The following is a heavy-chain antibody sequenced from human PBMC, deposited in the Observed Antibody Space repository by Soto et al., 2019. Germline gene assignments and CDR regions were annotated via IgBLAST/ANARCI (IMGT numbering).Heavy chain of an antibody. V-gene: IGHV3-48*01. Sequence: PGGSLRLSCAASGFTFSSYSMNWVRQAPGKGLEWVSYISSSSSTIYYADSVKGRFTISRDNAKNSLYLQMNSLRAEDTAVYYCATSDTCPGYSSSWYPPCYGMDVWGQGTTVTVSS. CDR3: ATSDTCPGYSSSWYPPCYGMDV. CDR1: GFTFSSYS. D-gene: IGHD6-13*01. CDR2: ISSSSSTI. J-gene: IGHJ6*02.